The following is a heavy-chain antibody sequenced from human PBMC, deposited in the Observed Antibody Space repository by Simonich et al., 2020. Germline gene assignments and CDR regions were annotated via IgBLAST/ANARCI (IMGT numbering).Heavy chain of an antibody. D-gene: IGHD6-6*01. CDR1: GFTFSSYE. CDR3: ARDFRLQLFEIGTYYYYGMDV. CDR2: ISSSGSTI. V-gene: IGHV3-48*03. Sequence: EVQLVESGGGLVQPGGSLRLSCAASGFTFSSYEMTWVRQAPGKGLEWVSYISSSGSTIYYANSVKGRFTIHRDNANTSLYLQMNRLRADDPAVYYCARDFRLQLFEIGTYYYYGMDVWGQGTTVTVSS. J-gene: IGHJ6*02.